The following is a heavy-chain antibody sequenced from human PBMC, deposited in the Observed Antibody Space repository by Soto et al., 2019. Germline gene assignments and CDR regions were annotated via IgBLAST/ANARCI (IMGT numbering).Heavy chain of an antibody. J-gene: IGHJ4*02. V-gene: IGHV4-34*01. CDR3: ARVGRYTSGWYLDYLDY. CDR2: INYSGST. Sequence: LSLTCAVYGGSFANYYWNWIRQPPGKGLEWIGEINYSGSTDYNPSLESRVTISVDTSKNQFSLNLSSVTAADTAIYYCARVGRYTSGWYLDYLDYWGQGTVVTVSS. D-gene: IGHD6-19*01. CDR1: GGSFANYY.